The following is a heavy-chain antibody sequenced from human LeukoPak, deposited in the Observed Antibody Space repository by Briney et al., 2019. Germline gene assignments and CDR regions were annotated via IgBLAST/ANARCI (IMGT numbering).Heavy chain of an antibody. J-gene: IGHJ6*03. CDR1: GFTFSSYG. CDR3: AKGSKLVVITRDHYMAV. Sequence: GRSLRLSCAASGFTFSSYGMHWVRQAPGKGLEWVAVISYDGSNKYYADSVKGRFTISRDNSKNTLYLQMNSLRAGDTVVYYCAKGSKLVVITRDHYMAVWGKGTTVTISS. D-gene: IGHD3-22*01. V-gene: IGHV3-30*18. CDR2: ISYDGSNK.